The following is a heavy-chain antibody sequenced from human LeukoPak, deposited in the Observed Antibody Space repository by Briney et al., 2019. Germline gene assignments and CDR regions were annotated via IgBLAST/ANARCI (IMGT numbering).Heavy chain of an antibody. Sequence: GRSLRLSCAASGFTFSSYGMHWVRQAPGKGLEWVAVIWYDGSNKYYADSVKGRFTISRDNSKNTLYLQMNSLRAEDTAVYYCAREWGMDIVVVPAAMTSGYFDYWGQGTLVTVSS. CDR2: IWYDGSNK. CDR1: GFTFSSYG. J-gene: IGHJ4*02. V-gene: IGHV3-33*01. D-gene: IGHD2-2*03. CDR3: AREWGMDIVVVPAAMTSGYFDY.